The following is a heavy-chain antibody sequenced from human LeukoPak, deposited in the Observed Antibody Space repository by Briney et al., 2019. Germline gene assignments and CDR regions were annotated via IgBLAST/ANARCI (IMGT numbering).Heavy chain of an antibody. CDR1: GFTFSSYA. D-gene: IGHD3-16*01. J-gene: IGHJ3*02. CDR3: ARAYDYVWGGSDAFDI. CDR2: ISSSSSYI. Sequence: GGSLSLSCAASGFTFSSYAMSWVRQAPGKGLEWVSSISSSSSYIYYADSVKGRFTISRDNAKNSLYLQMNSLRAEDTAVYYCARAYDYVWGGSDAFDIWGQGTMVTVSS. V-gene: IGHV3-21*01.